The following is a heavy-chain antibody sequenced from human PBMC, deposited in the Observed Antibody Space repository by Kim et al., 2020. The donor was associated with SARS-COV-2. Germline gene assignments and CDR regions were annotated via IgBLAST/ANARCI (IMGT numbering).Heavy chain of an antibody. CDR2: INHSGST. CDR3: ARTPYYYDSSGYLHYFDY. CDR1: GGSFSGYY. V-gene: IGHV4-34*01. J-gene: IGHJ4*02. D-gene: IGHD3-22*01. Sequence: SETLSLTCAVYGGSFSGYYWSWIRQPPGKGLEWIGEINHSGSTNYNPSLKSRVTISVDTSKNQFSLKLSSVTAADTAVYYCARTPYYYDSSGYLHYFDYWGQGTLVTVSS.